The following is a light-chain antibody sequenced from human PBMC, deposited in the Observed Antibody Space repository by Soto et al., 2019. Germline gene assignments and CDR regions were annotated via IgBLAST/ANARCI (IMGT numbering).Light chain of an antibody. Sequence: DTQMTQSPSTLSASVGDRFTITCRASQSINIWLACYQQKPGRAPKLLIYKASTLESGVQSRFSGSGSGTEFTLTISSLQPDDFATYYCQQYNDYWTFGQGTKVDI. CDR1: QSINIW. V-gene: IGKV1-5*03. CDR3: QQYNDYWT. J-gene: IGKJ1*01. CDR2: KAS.